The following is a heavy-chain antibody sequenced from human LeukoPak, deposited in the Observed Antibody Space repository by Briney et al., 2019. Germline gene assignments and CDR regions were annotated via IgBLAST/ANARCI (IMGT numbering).Heavy chain of an antibody. V-gene: IGHV3-11*03. D-gene: IGHD4-23*01. CDR1: GFTFGDHY. CDR2: ISSSGSNT. Sequence: GGSLRLSCAASGFTFGDHYMSWIRQAPGKGLEWVSYISSSGSNTIYADSVRGRFTISRDNAKNSLYLQMNSLRDEDTAVYYCARRGSNGGPFDYWGQGTLVTVSS. CDR3: ARRGSNGGPFDY. J-gene: IGHJ4*02.